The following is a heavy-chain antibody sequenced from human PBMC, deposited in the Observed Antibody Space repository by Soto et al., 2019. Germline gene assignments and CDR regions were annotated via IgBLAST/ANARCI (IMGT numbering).Heavy chain of an antibody. V-gene: IGHV3-21*01. J-gene: IGHJ3*02. CDR1: GFTFSSYS. CDR3: AREPDIVVVVAATSDAFDI. D-gene: IGHD2-15*01. CDR2: ISSSSSYI. Sequence: PGGSLRLSCAASGFTFSSYSMNWVRQAPGKGLEWVSSISSSSSYIYYADSVKGRFTISRDNAKNSLYLQMNSLRAEDTAVYYCAREPDIVVVVAATSDAFDICGQGTMVTVSS.